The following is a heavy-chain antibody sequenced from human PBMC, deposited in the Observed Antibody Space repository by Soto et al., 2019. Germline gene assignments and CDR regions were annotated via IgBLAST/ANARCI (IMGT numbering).Heavy chain of an antibody. D-gene: IGHD3-22*01. CDR1: GFTFSSYG. CDR3: AKDPYYYDSSGPYFDY. CDR2: ISYDGSNK. V-gene: IGHV3-30*18. Sequence: GGSLRLSCAASGFTFSSYGMHWVRQAPGKGLEWVAVISYDGSNKYYADSVKGRFTISRDNPKNTLYLQMNSLRAEDTAVYYCAKDPYYYDSSGPYFDYWGQGTLVTVSS. J-gene: IGHJ4*02.